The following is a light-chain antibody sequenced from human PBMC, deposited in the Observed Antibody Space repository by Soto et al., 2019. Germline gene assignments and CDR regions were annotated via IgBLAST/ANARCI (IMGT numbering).Light chain of an antibody. V-gene: IGKV4-1*01. J-gene: IGKJ4*01. Sequence: DIVMTQSPDSLAVSLGERATINCKSSQSVLYSSNNKNYLAWYQQKPGQPPKLLIYWASTRESGVPDRFSGSGSGTDFTLTISSLQAEDVAVYYCQQWGTFGGGTKVDSK. CDR3: QQWGT. CDR2: WAS. CDR1: QSVLYSSNNKNY.